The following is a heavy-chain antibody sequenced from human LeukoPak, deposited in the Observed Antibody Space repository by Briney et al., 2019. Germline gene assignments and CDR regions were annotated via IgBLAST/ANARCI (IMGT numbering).Heavy chain of an antibody. J-gene: IGHJ4*02. CDR3: AKDVSMIVVGFFDY. Sequence: GGSLRLSCAASGFTFSSYAMGWVRQAPGKGLDWVSALSGSGTNTYYADSVKGRFTISRDNSKNTLYLQMNSLRAEDTAIYYCAKDVSMIVVGFFDYWGQGTLVTVSS. V-gene: IGHV3-23*01. D-gene: IGHD3-22*01. CDR2: LSGSGTNT. CDR1: GFTFSSYA.